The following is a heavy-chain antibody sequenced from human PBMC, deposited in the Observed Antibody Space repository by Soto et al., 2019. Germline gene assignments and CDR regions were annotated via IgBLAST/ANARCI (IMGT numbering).Heavy chain of an antibody. CDR3: AIRGPGGPLGH. CDR1: GFIFSAFD. D-gene: IGHD3-10*01. Sequence: DVQLLESGGGLLQPGGSLRLSCAASGFIFSAFDMSWVRQAPGKGLEWVSSISGGTYYADSVKGRFTISRDNSKNTLYLQMNGLRAEDTAVYYCAIRGPGGPLGHWGQGTLVTVSS. CDR2: ISGGT. V-gene: IGHV3-23*01. J-gene: IGHJ4*02.